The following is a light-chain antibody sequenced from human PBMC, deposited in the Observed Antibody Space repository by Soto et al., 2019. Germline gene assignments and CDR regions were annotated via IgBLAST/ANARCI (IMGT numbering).Light chain of an antibody. J-gene: IGLJ3*02. CDR2: DDN. Sequence: SYKLTQPPSVSVAPGQAATLTCGGVNIGGKSVHWYQLKTGQAPVLVVHDDNGRPSGIPDRFSGSNSGNTATLAISRVEAGDEADYYCQVLDSTSDDRWVFGGGTKLTVL. CDR3: QVLDSTSDDRWV. V-gene: IGLV3-21*02. CDR1: NIGGKS.